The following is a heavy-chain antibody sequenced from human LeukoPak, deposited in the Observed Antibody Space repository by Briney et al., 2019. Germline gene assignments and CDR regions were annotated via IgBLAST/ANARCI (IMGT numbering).Heavy chain of an antibody. Sequence: SETLSLTCTVSGGSITSYYWSWIRQPPGKGLEWIGYIYYSGSSNYNPSLKRRVTISVDMSKNQFSPKLTSVTAADTAVYYCARLMNIAAADFWGQGTLVTVSS. J-gene: IGHJ4*02. CDR3: ARLMNIAAADF. CDR2: IYYSGSS. D-gene: IGHD2/OR15-2a*01. CDR1: GGSITSYY. V-gene: IGHV4-59*08.